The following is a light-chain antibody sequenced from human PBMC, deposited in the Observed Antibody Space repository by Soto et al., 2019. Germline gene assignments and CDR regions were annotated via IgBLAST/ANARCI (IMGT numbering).Light chain of an antibody. V-gene: IGLV2-14*01. CDR1: SSDVGSYNY. J-gene: IGLJ1*01. CDR2: EVR. Sequence: QSALTQPASVSGSPGQSITISCTGTSSDVGSYNYVSWYQQHPGKAPKLMIYEVRNRPSGVSDRFSGSKSGKTASLTIFGLQAEDEADYYCSSYTSSNTFYVFGTGTKLTVL. CDR3: SSYTSSNTFYV.